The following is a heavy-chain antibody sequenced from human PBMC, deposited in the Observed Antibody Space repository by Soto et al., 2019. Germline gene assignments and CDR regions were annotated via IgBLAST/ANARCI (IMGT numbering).Heavy chain of an antibody. D-gene: IGHD6-13*01. J-gene: IGHJ4*02. CDR3: AKDGAIGAADYFFDY. V-gene: IGHV3-30*18. Sequence: QVQLVESGGGVARPGGSLKLSFPPSGLTFSNYAIHGVRQAPGKGLGGVAVIASDGKDKRYADSAKGRFTISRDNSKNTVYLQMNSLRGEDTAVYYCAKDGAIGAADYFFDYWGQGSLVTVSS. CDR1: GLTFSNYA. CDR2: IASDGKDK.